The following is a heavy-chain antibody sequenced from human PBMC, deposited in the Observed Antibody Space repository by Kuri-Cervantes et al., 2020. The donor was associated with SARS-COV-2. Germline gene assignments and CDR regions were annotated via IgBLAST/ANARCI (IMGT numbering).Heavy chain of an antibody. CDR2: IYTSGST. CDR1: GGSISSHY. Sequence: SETLSLTCTVSGGSISSHYWGWIRQPPGKGLEWIGRIYTSGSTNYNPSLKSRVTMSVDTSKNQFSLKLSSVTAADTAVYYCARGSPYGDYGDGSYYYYMDVWGKGTTVTVSS. J-gene: IGHJ6*03. CDR3: ARGSPYGDYGDGSYYYYMDV. D-gene: IGHD4-17*01. V-gene: IGHV4-4*07.